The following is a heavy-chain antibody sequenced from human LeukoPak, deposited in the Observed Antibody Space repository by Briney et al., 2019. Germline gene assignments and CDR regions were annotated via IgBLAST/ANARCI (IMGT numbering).Heavy chain of an antibody. D-gene: IGHD6-13*01. V-gene: IGHV3-30*02. CDR2: IRYDGSNK. CDR3: AKGQQLPRYYYDMDV. J-gene: IGHJ6*03. CDR1: GFTFSSYC. Sequence: PGGSLKLSCTASGFTFSSYCMHWVRQAPGKGLEWMAFIRYDGSNKNYADSMKGRFTISRDNSKNTLYLQRNSLRAEHTAVYYCAKGQQLPRYYYDMDVWGKGTTVTVSS.